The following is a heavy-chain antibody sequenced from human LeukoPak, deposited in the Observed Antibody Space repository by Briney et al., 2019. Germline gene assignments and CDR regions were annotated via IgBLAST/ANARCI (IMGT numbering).Heavy chain of an antibody. CDR3: ARARATVTRISSFDI. CDR1: EFTFSDYY. J-gene: IGHJ3*02. D-gene: IGHD4-17*01. CDR2: ISGTGNTI. V-gene: IGHV3-11*04. Sequence: GGSLRLSCAASEFTFSDYYMSWIRQAPGKGLEWVSYISGTGNTIYYTDSVKGRFTISRDNAKNSLFLQMNSLRADDTAVYYCARARATVTRISSFDIWGQGTMVTVSS.